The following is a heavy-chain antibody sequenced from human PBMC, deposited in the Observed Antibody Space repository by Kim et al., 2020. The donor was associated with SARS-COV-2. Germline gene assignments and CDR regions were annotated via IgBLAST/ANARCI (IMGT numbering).Heavy chain of an antibody. Sequence: NTSLKRRVTTSVDTSKTQFSLKLSSVTAADTAVYYCATKDSSGYGTYFDYWGQGTLVTVSS. D-gene: IGHD3-22*01. J-gene: IGHJ4*02. CDR3: ATKDSSGYGTYFDY. V-gene: IGHV4-39*01.